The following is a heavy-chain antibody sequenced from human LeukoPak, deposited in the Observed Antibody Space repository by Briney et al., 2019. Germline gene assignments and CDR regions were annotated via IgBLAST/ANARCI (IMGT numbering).Heavy chain of an antibody. J-gene: IGHJ3*02. CDR1: GFTFSSYD. V-gene: IGHV3-13*04. CDR3: ARGSGSPLGVAFDI. Sequence: GGSLRLSCAASGFTFSSYDMHWVRQATGKGLGWVSAIGTAGDTYYPGSVKGRFTISRENAKNSLYLQMNSLRAGDTAVYYCARGSGSPLGVAFDIWGQGTMVTVSS. D-gene: IGHD1-26*01. CDR2: IGTAGDT.